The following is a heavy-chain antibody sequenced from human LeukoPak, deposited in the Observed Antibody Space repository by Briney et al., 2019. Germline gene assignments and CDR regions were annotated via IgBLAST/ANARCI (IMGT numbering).Heavy chain of an antibody. CDR1: GFTFSSYA. V-gene: IGHV3-74*01. J-gene: IGHJ4*02. D-gene: IGHD5-24*01. CDR2: INSDGSST. CDR3: ARSRDGYNFFDY. Sequence: GGSLRLSCAASGFTFSSYAMSWVRHAPGKGLVWVSRINSDGSSTSYADSVKGRFTISRDNAKNTLYLQMNSLRAEDTAVYYCARSRDGYNFFDYWGQGTLVTVSS.